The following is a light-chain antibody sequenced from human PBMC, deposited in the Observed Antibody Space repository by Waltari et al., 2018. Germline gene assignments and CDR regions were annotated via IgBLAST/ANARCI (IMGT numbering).Light chain of an antibody. CDR3: CSFAFSSTTSVI. Sequence: SALTQPASVSGSPGQSITISCTGTRSGVGTYNLFSLYQQYPGKAPKLIIYEVSKRPSGVSDRFSGSKSANTASLTISGLQDEDEADYYCCSFAFSSTTSVIFGGGTKLAVL. V-gene: IGLV2-23*02. CDR1: RSGVGTYNL. J-gene: IGLJ2*01. CDR2: EVS.